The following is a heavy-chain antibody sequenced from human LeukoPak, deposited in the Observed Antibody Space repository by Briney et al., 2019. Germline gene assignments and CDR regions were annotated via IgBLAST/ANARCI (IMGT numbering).Heavy chain of an antibody. J-gene: IGHJ4*02. CDR2: ISTTSSTI. CDR1: GLTFGSYS. D-gene: IGHD1/OR15-1a*01. CDR3: ARGAQGNI. V-gene: IGHV3-48*01. Sequence: GGSLRLSCAASGLTFGSYSLNWVRQAPAKGLEWISYISTTSSTIYYADSVKGRFTISRDNAKNSLYLQMNSLRAEDTAVYYCARGAQGNIWGQGTLVTVSS.